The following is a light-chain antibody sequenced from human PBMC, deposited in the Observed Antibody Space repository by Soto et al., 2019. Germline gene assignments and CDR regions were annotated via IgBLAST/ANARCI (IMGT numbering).Light chain of an antibody. J-gene: IGKJ2*01. CDR3: QQFNSYPPYT. CDR2: AAS. Sequence: DIQLTQSPSFLSASVGDRVTITCRASHDIRTYLAWYQQKPGEAPKFLIYAASTLQSGVPSRFSGSGSGTAFTLTISSMQTEDFATYYCQQFNSYPPYTFGQGTKLEIK. CDR1: HDIRTY. V-gene: IGKV1-9*01.